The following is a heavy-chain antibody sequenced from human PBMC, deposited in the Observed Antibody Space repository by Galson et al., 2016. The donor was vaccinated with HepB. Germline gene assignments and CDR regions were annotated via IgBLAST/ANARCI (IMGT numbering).Heavy chain of an antibody. CDR1: SDTLSNYG. CDR2: VNTYTGAA. Sequence: SVKVSCKASSDTLSNYGFSWVRQVPGQGLEWMGGVNTYTGAADYPQRFQDRVTMTTDTSTKTAYMDRRSLRSDDTAVYYCASRGGYDAFDIWGQGTMITVSS. J-gene: IGHJ3*02. CDR3: ASRGGYDAFDI. V-gene: IGHV1-18*01. D-gene: IGHD5-12*01.